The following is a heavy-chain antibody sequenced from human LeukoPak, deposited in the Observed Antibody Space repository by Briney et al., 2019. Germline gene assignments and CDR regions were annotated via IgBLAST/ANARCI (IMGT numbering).Heavy chain of an antibody. D-gene: IGHD4-17*01. Sequence: PGGSLRLSCAASGFTFSSYSMNWVRQAPGKGLEWVSAISSSSSYIYYADSVKGRFTISRDNAKNSLYLQMNSLGAEDTAVYYCARGFTVTPDYWGQGTLVTVSS. CDR3: ARGFTVTPDY. V-gene: IGHV3-21*01. J-gene: IGHJ4*02. CDR1: GFTFSSYS. CDR2: ISSSSSYI.